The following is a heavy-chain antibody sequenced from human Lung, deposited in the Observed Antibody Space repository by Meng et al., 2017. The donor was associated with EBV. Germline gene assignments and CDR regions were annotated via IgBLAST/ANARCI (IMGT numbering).Heavy chain of an antibody. V-gene: IGHV4-30-4*08. CDR3: AREYSSSSGLPGP. CDR1: GGSIRFGEYY. CDR2: IYESGST. D-gene: IGHD6-6*01. J-gene: IGHJ5*02. Sequence: GPGPATPSQHRSLTVAVSGGSIRFGEYYWSWSRHPPGKGLEWSGYIYESGSTSYNPSLKRRVTISVDTSRNQFSLKLTSVTAADTAVYFCAREYSSSSGLPGPWGQGTLVTVSS.